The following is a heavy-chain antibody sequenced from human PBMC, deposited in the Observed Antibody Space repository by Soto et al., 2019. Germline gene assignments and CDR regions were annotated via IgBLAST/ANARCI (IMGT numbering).Heavy chain of an antibody. J-gene: IGHJ4*02. CDR2: IYYSGST. D-gene: IGHD5-12*01. CDR1: GGSISSSSYY. V-gene: IGHV4-39*01. CDR3: ARQWSGYGQGFDY. Sequence: XETLSLTCTVAGGSISSSSYYRGWIRQPPGKGLEWIGSIYYSGSTYYNPSLKSRVTISVDTSKNQFSLKLSSVTAADTAVYYCARQWSGYGQGFDYWGQGTLVTVSS.